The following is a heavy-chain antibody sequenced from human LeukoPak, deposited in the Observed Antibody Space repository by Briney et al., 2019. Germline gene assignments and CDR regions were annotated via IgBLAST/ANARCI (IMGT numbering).Heavy chain of an antibody. V-gene: IGHV4-59*08. D-gene: IGHD3-22*01. J-gene: IGHJ3*02. CDR1: GGSINSFY. CDR2: ISDRGST. CDR3: ARHQTPTHYYQSSGHDALHI. Sequence: SETLSLTCTVSGGSINSFYWSWIRHPPGKGLEWIGYISDRGSTKYNPSLKSRVTISVDTSKNQFSLKLRSTTAADTAIYYCARHQTPTHYYQSSGHDALHIWGQGTVVTVSS.